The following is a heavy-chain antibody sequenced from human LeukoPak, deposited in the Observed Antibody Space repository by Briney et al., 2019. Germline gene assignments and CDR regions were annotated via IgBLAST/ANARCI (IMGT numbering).Heavy chain of an antibody. CDR1: GFTFSSYS. CDR2: ISSSSSYI. CDR3: ARDVPAAAGAFDY. V-gene: IGHV3-21*01. J-gene: IGHJ4*02. Sequence: GGTLRLFCAASGFTFSSYSMNWVRHAPGKGLEWVSSISSSSSYIYYADSVKGRFTISRDNAKNSLYLQMNSLRAEDTAVYYCARDVPAAAGAFDYWGQGTLVTVSS. D-gene: IGHD6-13*01.